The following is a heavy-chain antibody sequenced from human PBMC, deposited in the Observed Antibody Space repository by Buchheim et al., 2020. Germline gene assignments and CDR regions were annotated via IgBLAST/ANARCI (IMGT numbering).Heavy chain of an antibody. CDR2: IGGSGDKT. CDR3: AKGRGFDR. CDR1: GFTSGSYA. Sequence: EVQLLASGGGLVQPGGSLRLSCAASGFTSGSYAMAWVRQAPGQGLEWVASIGGSGDKTYYRDSVKGRFTISSDSSKNPLYLQMNSLRVEDTALYFCAKGRGFDRWGQGT. J-gene: IGHJ4*02. V-gene: IGHV3-23*01.